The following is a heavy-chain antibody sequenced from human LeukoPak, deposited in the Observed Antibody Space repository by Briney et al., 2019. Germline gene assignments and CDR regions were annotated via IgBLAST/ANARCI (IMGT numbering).Heavy chain of an antibody. D-gene: IGHD6-19*01. Sequence: GGSLRLSCAASGFTFSNYAMHWVRQAPGKGLEWVAVVSYDGSNKNYGDSVKGRFTISRDNSKNTLYLQMNSLRGEDTAVYYCARDLKMGYSSGRYSWGTGSSNDYWGQGTLVTVSS. J-gene: IGHJ4*02. CDR3: ARDLKMGYSSGRYSWGTGSSNDY. CDR1: GFTFSNYA. CDR2: VSYDGSNK. V-gene: IGHV3-30*04.